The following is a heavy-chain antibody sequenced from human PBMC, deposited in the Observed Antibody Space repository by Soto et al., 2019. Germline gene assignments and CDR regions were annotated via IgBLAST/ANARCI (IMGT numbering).Heavy chain of an antibody. CDR3: AHMSLYCSGGSCYSDY. D-gene: IGHD2-15*01. CDR2: IYWDDDK. J-gene: IGHJ4*02. Sequence: QITLKESGPTLVKPTQTLTLTCTFSGFSLSTSGVGVGWIRQPPGKALEWLALIYWDDDKRYSPSLKSRLTITKATSQNQVVLTMTNMDPVDTATYYCAHMSLYCSGGSCYSDYWGQGTLVTVSS. V-gene: IGHV2-5*02. CDR1: GFSLSTSGVG.